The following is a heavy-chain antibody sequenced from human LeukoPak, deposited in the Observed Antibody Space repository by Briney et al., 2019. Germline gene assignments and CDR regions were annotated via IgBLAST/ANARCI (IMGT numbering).Heavy chain of an antibody. CDR1: GFTFSSYW. V-gene: IGHV3-7*01. J-gene: IGHJ6*02. CDR2: IKQDGSEK. Sequence: PGGSLRLSCAASGFTFSSYWMSWVRQAPGKGLEWVANIKQDGSEKYYVDSVKGRFTISRDNAKNSLYLQMNSLRAEDTAVYYCARESGQQLYPYYYYYYGMDVWGQGTTVTVSS. CDR3: ARESGQQLYPYYYYYYGMDV. D-gene: IGHD6-13*01.